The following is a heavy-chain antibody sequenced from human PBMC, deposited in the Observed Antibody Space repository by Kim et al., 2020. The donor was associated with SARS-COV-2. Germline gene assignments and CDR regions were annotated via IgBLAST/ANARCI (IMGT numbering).Heavy chain of an antibody. CDR3: ARYQNVDTAMVSSYYYYYYGMDV. D-gene: IGHD5-18*01. CDR2: IIPIFGTA. CDR1: GGTFSSYA. Sequence: SVKVSCKASGGTFSSYAISWVRQAPGQGLEWMGGIIPIFGTANYAQKFQGRVTITADESTSTAYMELSSLRSEDTAVYYCARYQNVDTAMVSSYYYYYYGMDVWGQGTTVTVSS. V-gene: IGHV1-69*13. J-gene: IGHJ6*02.